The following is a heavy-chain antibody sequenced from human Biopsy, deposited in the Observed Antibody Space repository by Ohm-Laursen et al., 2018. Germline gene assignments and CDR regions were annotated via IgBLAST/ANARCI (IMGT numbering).Heavy chain of an antibody. CDR1: GDSITRSY. V-gene: IGHV4-59*08. CDR2: ISHTGYT. D-gene: IGHD4/OR15-4a*01. Sequence: SETLSLTCTLSGDSITRSYWSWIRQSPGKGLEWIGHISHTGYTSYKSSLKSRVTISLDTSRKHFSLRLTSLAAADTAVYYCARGSNEYGGLYFPHWGQGTLVTVSS. J-gene: IGHJ1*01. CDR3: ARGSNEYGGLYFPH.